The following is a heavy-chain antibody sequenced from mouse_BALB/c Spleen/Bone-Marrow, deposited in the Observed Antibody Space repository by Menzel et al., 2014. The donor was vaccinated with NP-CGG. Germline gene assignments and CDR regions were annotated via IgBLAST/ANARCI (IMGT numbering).Heavy chain of an antibody. J-gene: IGHJ4*01. D-gene: IGHD2-4*01. CDR1: GFTFSSFG. CDR3: ARSTMITTGYYYAMDY. V-gene: IGHV5-17*02. CDR2: ISSGSSTI. Sequence: EVKLEESGGGLVQPGGSRKVSCAASGFTFSSFGMHWVRQAPEKGLEWVAYISSGSSTIYYADTVKGRFTISRDNPKNTLFLQMTSLRSEDTAMYYCARSTMITTGYYYAMDYWGQGTSVTASS.